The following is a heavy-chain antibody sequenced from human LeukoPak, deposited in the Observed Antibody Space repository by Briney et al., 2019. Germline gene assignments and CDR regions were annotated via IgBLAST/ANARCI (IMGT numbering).Heavy chain of an antibody. CDR3: ARGAYSSSWPEYFQH. D-gene: IGHD6-13*01. CDR1: GFTFSSYS. J-gene: IGHJ1*01. V-gene: IGHV3-21*01. CDR2: ISSSSSYI. Sequence: GGSLRLSCAASGFTFSSYSMNWVRQAPGKGLGWVSSISSSSSYIYYADSVKGRFTISRDNAKNSLYLQMNSLRAEDTAVYYCARGAYSSSWPEYFQHWGQGTLVTVSS.